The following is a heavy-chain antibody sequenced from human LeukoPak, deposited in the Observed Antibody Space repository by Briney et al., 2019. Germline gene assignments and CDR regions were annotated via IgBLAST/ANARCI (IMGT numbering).Heavy chain of an antibody. Sequence: ASVKVSCKASGYTFTSYGISWVRQAPGQGLEWMGWISAYNGNTNYAQKLQGRVTMTTDTSTSTAYMELGSLRSDDTAVYYCARELYYYDSSGYSNWFDPWGQGTLVTVSS. CDR2: ISAYNGNT. D-gene: IGHD3-22*01. CDR3: ARELYYYDSSGYSNWFDP. CDR1: GYTFTSYG. V-gene: IGHV1-18*01. J-gene: IGHJ5*02.